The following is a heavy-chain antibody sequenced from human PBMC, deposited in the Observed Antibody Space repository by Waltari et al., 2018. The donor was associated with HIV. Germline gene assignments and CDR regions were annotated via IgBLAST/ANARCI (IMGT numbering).Heavy chain of an antibody. Sequence: QLHLQQSGPGLVNPSETLSLSCTVSGGSISRRNYYWGWSRQPPGMGLEWIGSIYYSVSTYYNPSLKSRVTVSVDTSRNQFSLKLYSVTAVDTAVYYCTSGGVGSTEDFYYGMDVWGQGTTVTVSS. V-gene: IGHV4-39*01. CDR1: GGSISRRNYY. J-gene: IGHJ6*02. CDR3: TSGGVGSTEDFYYGMDV. CDR2: IYYSVST. D-gene: IGHD3-16*01.